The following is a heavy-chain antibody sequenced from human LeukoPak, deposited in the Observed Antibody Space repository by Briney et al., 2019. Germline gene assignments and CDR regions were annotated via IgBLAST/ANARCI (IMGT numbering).Heavy chain of an antibody. CDR1: GFTFSDYW. CDR3: ARIGGSGTYWDY. Sequence: GGSLRLSCVASGFTFSDYWMSWVRQAPGKGLEWVANIKYHGSDEHYVDSVRGRFTISRDNAKNSLFLQMNSLRAEDTAVYYCARIGGSGTYWDYWGQGTLVTVSS. CDR2: IKYHGSDE. D-gene: IGHD3-10*01. J-gene: IGHJ4*02. V-gene: IGHV3-7*01.